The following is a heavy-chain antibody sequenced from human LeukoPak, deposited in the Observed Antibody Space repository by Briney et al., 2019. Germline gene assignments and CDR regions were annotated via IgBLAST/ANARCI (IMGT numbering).Heavy chain of an antibody. D-gene: IGHD2-21*01. Sequence: PGGSLRLSCAASGFTFSSYWMSWVRQAPGKGLEWVANIKKDGSEKYYVDSVKGRFTISRDNAKTSLYLQMNSLRAEDTAVYYCAREGGDYYFDYWGQGTLVTVSS. CDR3: AREGGDYYFDY. J-gene: IGHJ4*02. V-gene: IGHV3-7*01. CDR2: IKKDGSEK. CDR1: GFTFSSYW.